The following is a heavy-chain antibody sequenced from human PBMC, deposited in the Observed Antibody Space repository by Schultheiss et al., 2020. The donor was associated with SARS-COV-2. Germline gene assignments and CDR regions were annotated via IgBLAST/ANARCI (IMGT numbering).Heavy chain of an antibody. CDR2: INPNSGGT. V-gene: IGHV1-2*02. Sequence: GESLKISCKASGYTFTGYYMHWVRQAPGQGLEWMGWINPNSGGTNYAQKFQGRVTMTRDTSISTAYMELSRLRSDDTAVYYCAREGDFWSGYRKPYWYFDLWGRGTLVTVSS. CDR3: AREGDFWSGYRKPYWYFDL. CDR1: GYTFTGYY. D-gene: IGHD3-3*01. J-gene: IGHJ2*01.